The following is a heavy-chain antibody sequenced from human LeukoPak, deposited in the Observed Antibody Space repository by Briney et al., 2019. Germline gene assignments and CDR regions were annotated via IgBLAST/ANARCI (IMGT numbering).Heavy chain of an antibody. J-gene: IGHJ5*02. V-gene: IGHV1-2*02. Sequence: ASLKVSCKASGYTLTGYYMHWVRQAPGQGLEWMGWVNPNSGGTKYAQKFQGRVTMTRDTSISTAYMELSRLRSDDTAMYYCARDKLGLGELSLYDQWGQGTLVTVFS. CDR1: GYTLTGYY. D-gene: IGHD3-16*02. CDR3: ARDKLGLGELSLYDQ. CDR2: VNPNSGGT.